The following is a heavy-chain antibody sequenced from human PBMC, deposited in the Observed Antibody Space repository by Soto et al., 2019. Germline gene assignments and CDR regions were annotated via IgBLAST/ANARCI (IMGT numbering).Heavy chain of an antibody. CDR1: GNSISTGAYY. Sequence: KTSETLSLTCTVSGNSISTGAYYWSWLRQHPVKGLESIGHTFYSGNTHYSPSLESRVTISVDTSKNQFSIKLTSVTVADTAVSYCAREGRSAAPQAGFDLWGQGTLVTVSS. CDR3: AREGRSAAPQAGFDL. J-gene: IGHJ4*02. D-gene: IGHD6-13*01. V-gene: IGHV4-31*03. CDR2: TFYSGNT.